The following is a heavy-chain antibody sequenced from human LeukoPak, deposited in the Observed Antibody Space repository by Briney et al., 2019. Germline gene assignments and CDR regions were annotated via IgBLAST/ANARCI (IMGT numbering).Heavy chain of an antibody. CDR2: ISWNSGSI. Sequence: GGSLRLSCAASGFTFEDFAMHWVRLAPGKGLEWVSGISWNSGSIDYAVSVKGRFIISRDNAKNSLYLQMNSLRPEDTALYYCEKGTGRYWTFFDYWGQGTLVIVSS. J-gene: IGHJ4*02. CDR3: EKGTGRYWTFFDY. D-gene: IGHD1-1*01. V-gene: IGHV3-9*01. CDR1: GFTFEDFA.